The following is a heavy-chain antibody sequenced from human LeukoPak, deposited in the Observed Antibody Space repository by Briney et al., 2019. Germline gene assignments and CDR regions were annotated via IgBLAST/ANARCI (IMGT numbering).Heavy chain of an antibody. CDR2: ISYDGSNK. CDR3: ASDRYGSGRSGAFDI. D-gene: IGHD3-10*01. J-gene: IGHJ3*02. V-gene: IGHV3-30*04. Sequence: PGRSLRLSCAASGFTFSSYAMHWVRQAPGKGLEWVAVISYDGSNKYYADSVKGRFTISRDNSKNTLYLQMNSLGAEDTAVYYCASDRYGSGRSGAFDIWGQGTMVTVSS. CDR1: GFTFSSYA.